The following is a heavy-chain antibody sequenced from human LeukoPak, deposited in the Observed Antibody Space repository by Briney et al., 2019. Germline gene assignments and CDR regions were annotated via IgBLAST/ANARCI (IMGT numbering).Heavy chain of an antibody. J-gene: IGHJ3*02. CDR3: ERPYSSGWFDAFDI. V-gene: IGHV4-38-2*02. Sequence: SETLSLTCTVSGYSISSGYYWGWIRQPPGKGLEWIGSIYHSGSTYYNPSLKVRVTISVDTSKNRFSLKLRSVSAADTGVYYCERPYSSGWFDAFDIWGQGTMVTVSS. CDR2: IYHSGST. D-gene: IGHD6-19*01. CDR1: GYSISSGYY.